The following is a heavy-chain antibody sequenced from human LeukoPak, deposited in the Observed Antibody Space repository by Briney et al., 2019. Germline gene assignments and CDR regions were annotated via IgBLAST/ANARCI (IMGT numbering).Heavy chain of an antibody. V-gene: IGHV4-34*01. D-gene: IGHD3-10*01. J-gene: IGHJ4*02. Sequence: SETLSLTCAVYGGSFSGYYWSWTRQPPGKGPEWIGEINHSGRTNYNPSLKSRVTISVDTSKKQFSLRLSSVTAADTAVFYCARGEPFYGSGSLPYFGYWGQGALVTVSS. CDR2: INHSGRT. CDR1: GGSFSGYY. CDR3: ARGEPFYGSGSLPYFGY.